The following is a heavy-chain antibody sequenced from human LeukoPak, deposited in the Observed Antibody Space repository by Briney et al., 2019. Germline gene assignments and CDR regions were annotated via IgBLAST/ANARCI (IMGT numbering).Heavy chain of an antibody. CDR1: GESFSGYY. CDR2: INHSGST. J-gene: IGHJ4*02. CDR3: ARGPAVAIDY. Sequence: SETLSLTCAVYGESFSGYYWSWIRQPPRKGLEWIGEINHSGSTNYNPSLKSRVTISVDTSKNQFSLKLSSVTAADTAVYYCARGPAVAIDYWGQGTLVTVSS. V-gene: IGHV4-34*01. D-gene: IGHD6-19*01.